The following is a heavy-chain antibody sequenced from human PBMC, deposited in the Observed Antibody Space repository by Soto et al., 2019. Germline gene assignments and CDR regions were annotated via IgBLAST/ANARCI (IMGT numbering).Heavy chain of an antibody. Sequence: EVQLLESGGGLVQPGGSLRLSCAASGFTFSSYAMSWVRQAPGKGLEWVSAISGSGGSTYYADSVKGRFTISRDNSKNTLYMQMNRLRAEDTAVYDCAYSSTPFDYWGQGTLVTVSS. V-gene: IGHV3-23*01. CDR1: GFTFSSYA. CDR2: ISGSGGST. CDR3: AYSSTPFDY. D-gene: IGHD6-13*01. J-gene: IGHJ4*02.